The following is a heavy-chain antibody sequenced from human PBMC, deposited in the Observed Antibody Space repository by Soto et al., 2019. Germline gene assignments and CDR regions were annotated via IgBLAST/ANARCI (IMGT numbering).Heavy chain of an antibody. V-gene: IGHV4-59*01. CDR1: GGYISSYY. CDR2: IYYSGST. CDR3: ARLGGGVTSIFDY. D-gene: IGHD4-4*01. Sequence: SETLSLTCTVSGGYISSYYWSWIRQPPGKGLEWIGYIYYSGSTNYNPSLKSRVTISVDTSKNQFSLKLSSVTAADTAVYYCARLGGGVTSIFDYWGQGTLVTVSS. J-gene: IGHJ4*02.